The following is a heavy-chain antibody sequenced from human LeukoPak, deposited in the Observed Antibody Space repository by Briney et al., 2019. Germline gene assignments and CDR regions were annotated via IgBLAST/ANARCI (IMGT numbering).Heavy chain of an antibody. J-gene: IGHJ4*02. V-gene: IGHV1-69*04. CDR3: ATGSQMATPRVFDY. CDR2: IIPILGIA. Sequence: ASVKVSCKASGGTFSSYAISWVRQAPGQGLEWMGRIIPILGIANYAQKFQGRVTITADKSTSTAYMELSSLRSEDTAVYYCATGSQMATPRVFDYWGQGTLVTVSS. D-gene: IGHD5-24*01. CDR1: GGTFSSYA.